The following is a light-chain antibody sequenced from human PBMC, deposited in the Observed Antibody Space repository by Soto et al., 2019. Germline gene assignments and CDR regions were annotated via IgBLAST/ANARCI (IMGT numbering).Light chain of an antibody. CDR2: GAF. CDR1: QSVGSS. V-gene: IGKV3-15*01. Sequence: EIVMTQSPATVSVSPGEGATLSCRASQSVGSSLAWYQQKPGQPPRILIYGAFTRVTGIPARFSGSGSGTEFTLTISSLQSEDFAVYYCQQYINWPVYTFGQGTKLEIK. CDR3: QQYINWPVYT. J-gene: IGKJ2*01.